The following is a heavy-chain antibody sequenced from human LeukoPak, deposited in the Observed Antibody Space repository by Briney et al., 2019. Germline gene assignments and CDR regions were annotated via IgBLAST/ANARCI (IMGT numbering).Heavy chain of an antibody. CDR1: GGSISSGDSH. CDR3: VRVRTGTSCYDY. CDR2: ISYSGGT. D-gene: IGHD2-2*01. V-gene: IGHV4-30-4*01. J-gene: IGHJ4*02. Sequence: SETLSLTCTVSGGSISSGDSHWSWVRQSPGKGLEWVGYISYSGGTSYNPSLRSRVTISRDTSQNQFSLKLSSVTAADTAVYYCVRVRTGTSCYDYWGQGTLVTVSP.